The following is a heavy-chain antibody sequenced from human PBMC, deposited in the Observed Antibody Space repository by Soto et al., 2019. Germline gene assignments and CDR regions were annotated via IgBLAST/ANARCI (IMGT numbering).Heavy chain of an antibody. Sequence: SETLSLTCTVSGGSISSYYWSWVRQPPGKGLEWIGYIYYRGTTNYNPSLKSRVTISVDTSKNQFSLKLSSVTAADTAVYYCARDLTWGVHVTFDYWGQGTLVTVSS. J-gene: IGHJ4*02. D-gene: IGHD7-27*01. V-gene: IGHV4-59*01. CDR3: ARDLTWGVHVTFDY. CDR2: IYYRGTT. CDR1: GGSISSYY.